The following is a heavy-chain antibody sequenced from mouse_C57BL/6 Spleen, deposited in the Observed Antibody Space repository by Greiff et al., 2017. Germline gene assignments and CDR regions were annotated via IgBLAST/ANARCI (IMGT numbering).Heavy chain of an antibody. V-gene: IGHV5-9*01. CDR3: VRHWYDGSSYGYFDV. J-gene: IGHJ1*03. CDR1: GFTFSSYT. D-gene: IGHD1-1*01. Sequence: DVQLVESGGGLVKPGGSLKLSCAASGFTFSSYTMSLFRQTPEQRLEWVATISGGGGNTYYPDSVKGRFPISSDNAKNTLYLQMSSLRSEDTALYYCVRHWYDGSSYGYFDVWGTGTTVTVSS. CDR2: ISGGGGNT.